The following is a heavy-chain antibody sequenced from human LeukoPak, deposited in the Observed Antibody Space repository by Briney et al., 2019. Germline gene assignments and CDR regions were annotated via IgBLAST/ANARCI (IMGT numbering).Heavy chain of an antibody. CDR3: ARVPTTGIAAAGWFDP. J-gene: IGHJ5*02. V-gene: IGHV4-38-2*02. Sequence: SETLSLTCTVSGYSISSGYYWGWIRQPPGKGLEWIGSIYHSGSTYYNPSLKSRVTISVDTSKNQFSLKLSSVTAADTAVYYCARVPTTGIAAAGWFDPWGQGTLVTVSS. CDR1: GYSISSGYY. CDR2: IYHSGST. D-gene: IGHD6-13*01.